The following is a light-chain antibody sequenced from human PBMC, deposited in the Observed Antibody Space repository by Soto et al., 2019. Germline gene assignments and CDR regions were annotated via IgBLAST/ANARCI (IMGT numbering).Light chain of an antibody. V-gene: IGLV2-23*01. CDR1: SSDVGSYNL. J-gene: IGLJ2*01. CDR3: CSYAGRGLV. CDR2: EGS. Sequence: QSALTQPASVSGSPGQSITTSCTGTSSDVGSYNLVSWYQQHPGKAPKLMIYEGSKRPSGVSNRFSGSKSGNTASLTISGLQAEDEADYYCCSYAGRGLVFGGGTKVTVL.